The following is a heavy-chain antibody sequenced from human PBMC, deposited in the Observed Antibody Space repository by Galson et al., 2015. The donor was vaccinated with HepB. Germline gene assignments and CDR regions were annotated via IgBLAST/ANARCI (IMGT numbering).Heavy chain of an antibody. Sequence: CAISGDSVSSNRAGWNWIRQSPSRGLEWLGRAYYRSKWYNEYAESVKSRITINPDTSKNQFSLHLNSVTPEDTAMYYCARDIGAGDDYWSQGTLVTVSS. CDR1: GDSVSSNRAG. CDR2: AYYRSKWYN. V-gene: IGHV6-1*01. J-gene: IGHJ4*02. CDR3: ARDIGAGDDY. D-gene: IGHD2-21*01.